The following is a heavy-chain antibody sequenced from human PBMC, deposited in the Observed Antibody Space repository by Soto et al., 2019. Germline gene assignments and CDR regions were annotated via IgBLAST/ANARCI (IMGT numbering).Heavy chain of an antibody. CDR1: GDSVSSNSAA. J-gene: IGHJ6*03. CDR2: IYYRSKWYN. V-gene: IGHV6-1*01. D-gene: IGHD3-10*01. CDR3: ARGRYYGSGSYPLYYYYYYMDV. Sequence: KQSQTLSLTCAISGDSVSSNSAAWNWIRQSPSRGLEWLGRIYYRSKWYNDYAVSVKSRITINPDTSKNQFSLQLNSVTPEDTAVYYCARGRYYGSGSYPLYYYYYYMDVWGKGTTVTVSS.